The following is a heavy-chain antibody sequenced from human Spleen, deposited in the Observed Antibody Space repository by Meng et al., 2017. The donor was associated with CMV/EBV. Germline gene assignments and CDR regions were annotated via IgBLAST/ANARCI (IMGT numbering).Heavy chain of an antibody. CDR1: GFTFSSYG. CDR3: AKSPNPHRYSSGWYERGGYFDP. V-gene: IGHV3-33*06. Sequence: GGSLRLSCAASGFTFSSYGMHWVRQAPGKGLEWVAVIWYDGSNKYYADSVKSRFTISRDNSKNTLYLQMNSLRAEDTAVYYCAKSPNPHRYSSGWYERGGYFDPWGQGTLVTVSS. D-gene: IGHD6-19*01. J-gene: IGHJ5*02. CDR2: IWYDGSNK.